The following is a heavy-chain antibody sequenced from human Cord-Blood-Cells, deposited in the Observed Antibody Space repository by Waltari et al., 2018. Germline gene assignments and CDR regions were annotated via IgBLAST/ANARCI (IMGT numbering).Heavy chain of an antibody. CDR1: GFTFGDYA. D-gene: IGHD3-22*01. CDR2: IRSKAYDGTT. CDR3: TRDFSYYYDSSGYYYFDY. V-gene: IGHV3-49*04. J-gene: IGHJ4*02. Sequence: EVQLVESGGGLVQPGRSLRLSCTASGFTFGDYAMSWVRQAPGKGLEWVGFIRSKAYDGTTEYAASVKGRFTISRDDSKSIAYLQMNSLKTEDTAVYYCTRDFSYYYDSSGYYYFDYWGQGTLVTVSS.